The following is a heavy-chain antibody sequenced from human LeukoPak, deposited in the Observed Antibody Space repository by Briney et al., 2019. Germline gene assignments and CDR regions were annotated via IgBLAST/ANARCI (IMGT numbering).Heavy chain of an antibody. CDR2: IKQDGSDK. J-gene: IGHJ4*02. Sequence: GGSLRLSCAASRFIFSNCWMSWVRQAPGKGLEWVANIKQDGSDKYYVDSVNGRFPISRDNAKNSLSLEMNSLRAEDTAVYYCAKYLETINPTMGWGQGTLVTVSS. V-gene: IGHV3-7*03. D-gene: IGHD3-10*01. CDR3: AKYLETINPTMG. CDR1: RFIFSNCW.